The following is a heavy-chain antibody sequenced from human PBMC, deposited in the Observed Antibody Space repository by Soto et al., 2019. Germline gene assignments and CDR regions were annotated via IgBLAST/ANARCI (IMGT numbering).Heavy chain of an antibody. CDR2: IYHSGST. V-gene: IGHV4-30-2*01. D-gene: IGHD1-26*01. CDR1: GGSISSGGYS. J-gene: IGHJ6*02. CDR3: ARDQGGGYYGMDV. Sequence: PSETLSLTCAVSGGSISSGGYSWSWIRQPPGKGLEWIGYIYHSGSTYYNPSLKSRVTISVDRSKNQFSLKLSSVTAADTAVYYCARDQGGGYYGMDVWGQGTTVTVSS.